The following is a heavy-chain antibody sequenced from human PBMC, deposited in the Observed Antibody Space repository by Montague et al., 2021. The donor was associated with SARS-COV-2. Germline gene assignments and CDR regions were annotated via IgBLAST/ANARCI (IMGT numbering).Heavy chain of an antibody. CDR3: ARGARQGYGFRLGSFDS. CDR2: INHSGST. J-gene: IGHJ4*02. D-gene: IGHD3-10*01. CDR1: GGSFSGYY. V-gene: IGHV4-34*01. Sequence: SETLSLTCAVYGGSFSGYYWNWIRQHPGKGLEWVGEINHSGSTNYNTSLKSRVTMSVETSKKQFSLKLSSVTAADTAVYYCARGARQGYGFRLGSFDSWGQGTLVTVSS.